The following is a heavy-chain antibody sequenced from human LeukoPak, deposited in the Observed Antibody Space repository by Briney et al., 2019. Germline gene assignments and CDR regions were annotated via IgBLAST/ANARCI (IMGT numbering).Heavy chain of an antibody. V-gene: IGHV1-2*02. CDR2: INPNSGGT. D-gene: IGHD3-10*01. J-gene: IGHJ4*02. Sequence: GASVKVSCKASGYTFTGYYMHWVRQAPGQGLEWMGWINPNSGGTNYAQKFQGRVTMTRDTSISTAYMELSRLRSDDTAVYYCARSPITMVRGVIINFDYLGQGTLVTVS. CDR3: ARSPITMVRGVIINFDY. CDR1: GYTFTGYY.